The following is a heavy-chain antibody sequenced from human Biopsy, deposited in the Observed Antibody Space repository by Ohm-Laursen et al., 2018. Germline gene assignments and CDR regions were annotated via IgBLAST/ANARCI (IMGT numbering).Heavy chain of an antibody. J-gene: IGHJ6*02. CDR3: TRATNSTGWPYYYFYGMDI. V-gene: IGHV4-59*01. Sequence: SETLSLTCTVSGGSISSDWWSWIRQTPGKGLEWIGYVYYSGTPTYNPSLRSRVTISVDTSMNQISLRLQSVTAADTAIYYCTRATNSTGWPYYYFYGMDIWGQGTTVTVSS. CDR1: GGSISSDW. D-gene: IGHD2/OR15-2a*01. CDR2: VYYSGTP.